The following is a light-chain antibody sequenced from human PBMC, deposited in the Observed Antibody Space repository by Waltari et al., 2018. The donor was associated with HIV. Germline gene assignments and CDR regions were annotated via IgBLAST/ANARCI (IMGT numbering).Light chain of an antibody. CDR2: DAS. Sequence: EIVLTQSTATLSLSPGERATLSCRASQSVSSYLAWYQQKPGQAPRLLISDASNRATGIPARFSGSGSGTDFTLTISSLEPEDFAVYYCQQRYNWPAITFGQGTRLEIK. J-gene: IGKJ5*01. CDR3: QQRYNWPAIT. V-gene: IGKV3-11*01. CDR1: QSVSSY.